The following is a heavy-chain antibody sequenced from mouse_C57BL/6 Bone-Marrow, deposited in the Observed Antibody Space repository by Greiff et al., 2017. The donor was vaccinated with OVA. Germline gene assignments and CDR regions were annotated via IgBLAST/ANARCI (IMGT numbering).Heavy chain of an antibody. CDR2: IHPNSGST. CDR3: ANDGLDYDAWFAF. J-gene: IGHJ3*01. D-gene: IGHD2-4*01. Sequence: QVQLQQPGAELVKPGASVKLSCKASGYTFTSYWMHWVKQRPGQGLEWIGMIHPNSGSTNYNEKFKSKATLTVDKSSSTAYMQLSSLTSEDSAVYYCANDGLDYDAWFAFWGKGTLVTVSA. CDR1: GYTFTSYW. V-gene: IGHV1-64*01.